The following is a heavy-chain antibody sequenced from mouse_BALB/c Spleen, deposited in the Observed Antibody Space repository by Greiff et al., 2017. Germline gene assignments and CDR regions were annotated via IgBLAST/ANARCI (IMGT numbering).Heavy chain of an antibody. CDR1: GFTFSDYY. D-gene: IGHD2-14*01. J-gene: IGHJ3*01. V-gene: IGHV5-4*02. Sequence: DVHLVESGGGLVKPGGSLKLSCAASGFTFSDYYMYWVRQTPEKRLEWVATISDGGSYTYYPDSVKGRFTISRDNAKNNLYLQMSSLKSEDTAMYYCARVQAWFAYWGQGTLVTVSA. CDR2: ISDGGSYT. CDR3: ARVQAWFAY.